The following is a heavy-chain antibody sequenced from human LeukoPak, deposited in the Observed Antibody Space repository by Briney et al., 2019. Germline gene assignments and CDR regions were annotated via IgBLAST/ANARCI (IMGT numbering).Heavy chain of an antibody. D-gene: IGHD3-3*01. Sequence: PGGSLRLSCAASGFTFSSYWMSWVRQAPGKGLEWVANIKQDGSEKYYVDSVKGRFTISRDNAKNSLYLQMNSLRAEDTAVYYCARDRGLDCDFWSGYAGSGMFDYWGQGTLVTVSS. V-gene: IGHV3-7*01. CDR3: ARDRGLDCDFWSGYAGSGMFDY. CDR2: IKQDGSEK. CDR1: GFTFSSYW. J-gene: IGHJ4*02.